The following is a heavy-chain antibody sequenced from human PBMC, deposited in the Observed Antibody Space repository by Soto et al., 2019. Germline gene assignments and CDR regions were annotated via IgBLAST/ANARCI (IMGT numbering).Heavy chain of an antibody. J-gene: IGHJ5*02. CDR2: ISAYNGNT. CDR3: ARDEFGGSNWFDP. D-gene: IGHD1-26*01. V-gene: IGHV1-18*01. Sequence: ASVKVSCKASGYTFTISGISWARQAPGQGLEWMGWISAYNGNTNYAQKLQGRVTMTTDTSTSTAYMELRSLRSDDTAVYYCARDEFGGSNWFDPWGQGTLVTVSS. CDR1: GYTFTISG.